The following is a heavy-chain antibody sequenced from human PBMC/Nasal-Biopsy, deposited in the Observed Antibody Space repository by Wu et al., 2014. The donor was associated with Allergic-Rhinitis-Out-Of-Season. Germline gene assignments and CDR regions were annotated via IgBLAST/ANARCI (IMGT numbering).Heavy chain of an antibody. J-gene: IGHJ6*02. CDR1: GFSLSTSGEA. V-gene: IGHV2-5*02. D-gene: IGHD2-15*01. CDR2: FWDDDK. CDR3: AHLRSGYYAMDV. Sequence: VKPTQTLTLTCTFSGFSLSTSGEAVGWIRARPRKGPGVGCTRFWDDDKRYSPSLKTRLTITKETSKNQVVLTLTNVDPVDTATYYCAHLRSGYYAMDVWGQGTTVTVSS.